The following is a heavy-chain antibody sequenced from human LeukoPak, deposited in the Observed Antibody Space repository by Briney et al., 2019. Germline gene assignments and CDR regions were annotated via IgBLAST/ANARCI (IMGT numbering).Heavy chain of an antibody. J-gene: IGHJ4*02. Sequence: PGGSLRLSCAASGFTFSSHWMNWVRQAPGKGLEWVANIKQDGSEKYYVDSVKGRFTISRDNAKNSLYLQMNSLRAEDTAVYYCARVGGYSGYDLFYWGQGTLVTVSS. D-gene: IGHD5-12*01. CDR1: GFTFSSHW. CDR2: IKQDGSEK. CDR3: ARVGGYSGYDLFY. V-gene: IGHV3-7*03.